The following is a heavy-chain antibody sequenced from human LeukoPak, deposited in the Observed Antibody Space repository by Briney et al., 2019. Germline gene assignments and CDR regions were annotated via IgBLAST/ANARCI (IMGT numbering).Heavy chain of an antibody. CDR1: GLTFNSYT. J-gene: IGHJ5*01. CDR3: AKDRVLGWFDS. D-gene: IGHD7-27*01. Sequence: GGSLRLSCAASGLTFNSYTMNWVRQAPGKGLEGVAVISYDGSNKYYADSVKGRFTISRDNSKNTLYLQMNSLRAEDTAVYYCAKDRVLGWFDSWGQGTLVTVSS. V-gene: IGHV3-30*18. CDR2: ISYDGSNK.